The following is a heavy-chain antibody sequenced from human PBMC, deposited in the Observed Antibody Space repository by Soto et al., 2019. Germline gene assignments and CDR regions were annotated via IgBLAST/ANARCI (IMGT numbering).Heavy chain of an antibody. V-gene: IGHV3-30*18. CDR1: GFTFSSYG. D-gene: IGHD6-19*01. J-gene: IGHJ4*02. CDR3: AKDNGSGWYGGLDY. Sequence: QVQLVESGGGVVQHGRSLRLSCAASGFTFSSYGMHWVRQAPGKGLEWVAVISYDGSNKYYADSVKGRFTISRDNSKNTLYLQMNSLRAEDTAVYYCAKDNGSGWYGGLDYWGQGTLVTVSS. CDR2: ISYDGSNK.